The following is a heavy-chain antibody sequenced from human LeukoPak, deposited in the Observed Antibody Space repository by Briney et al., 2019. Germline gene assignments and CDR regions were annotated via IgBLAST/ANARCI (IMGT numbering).Heavy chain of an antibody. J-gene: IGHJ4*02. V-gene: IGHV4-38-2*02. D-gene: IGHD6-19*01. CDR3: ARDSALAQAVMFDY. Sequence: SETLSLTCTVSGGSISRSYWSWIRQPPGKGLEWIGSIDHSGSTYYNPSLKSRVTISVVTSKNQFSLKLRSVTAADTAVYYCARDSALAQAVMFDYWGQGALVTVSS. CDR1: GGSISRSY. CDR2: IDHSGST.